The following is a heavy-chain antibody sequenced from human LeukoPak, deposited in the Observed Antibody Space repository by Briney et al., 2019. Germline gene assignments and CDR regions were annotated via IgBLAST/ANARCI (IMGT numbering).Heavy chain of an antibody. CDR1: GFTFSSYA. V-gene: IGHV3-23*01. Sequence: GGSLRLSCAASGFTFSSYAMSWVRQAPGKGLEWVSGISGSGGSTYYADSVRGRFTISRDNSRNTLCLQMNSLRAEDTAVYYCAKELRDTAGFDPWGRGTLVTVSS. CDR3: AKELRDTAGFDP. CDR2: ISGSGGST. J-gene: IGHJ5*02. D-gene: IGHD5-18*01.